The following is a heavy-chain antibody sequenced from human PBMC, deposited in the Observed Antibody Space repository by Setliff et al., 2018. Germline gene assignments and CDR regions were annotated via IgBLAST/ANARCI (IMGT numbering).Heavy chain of an antibody. CDR2: INTGGGSA. D-gene: IGHD6-13*01. CDR1: GYIFTSYY. V-gene: IGHV1-46*01. Sequence: GASVKVSCKASGYIFTSYYMYWVRQAPGQGLEWMGTINTGGGSASIVDQFQGRVNMARDTSTSAVYLEVNSLRSDDTAVYYCTRGGVAAAGKKGVFEHWGQGTLVTVSS. J-gene: IGHJ5*02. CDR3: TRGGVAAAGKKGVFEH.